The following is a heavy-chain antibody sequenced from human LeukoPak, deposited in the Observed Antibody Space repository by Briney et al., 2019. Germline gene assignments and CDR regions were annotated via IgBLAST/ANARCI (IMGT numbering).Heavy chain of an antibody. Sequence: PGGSLRHSCAPSGFTFSSYGMHWVRQAPGKGLKWVAFIRYDGSNKYYADSVKGRFTISRDNSKDTLYLQMNSLRAEDMAVYYCAKEGAFGVPAAIVYYYYYYMDVWGKGTTVTVS. CDR3: AKEGAFGVPAAIVYYYYYYMDV. J-gene: IGHJ6*03. V-gene: IGHV3-30*02. D-gene: IGHD2-2*01. CDR1: GFTFSSYG. CDR2: IRYDGSNK.